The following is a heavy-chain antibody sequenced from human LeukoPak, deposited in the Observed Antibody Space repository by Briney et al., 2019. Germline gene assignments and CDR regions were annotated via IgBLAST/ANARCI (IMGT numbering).Heavy chain of an antibody. CDR1: GFTFSSYS. J-gene: IGHJ3*02. Sequence: GGSLRLSCAASGFTFSSYSMNWVRQAPGKGLEWVSYISSSSSTIYYADSVKGRFTISRDNAKNSLYLQMNSLRDEDTAVYYCTREHSSSWSNDAFDIWGQGTVVTVSS. CDR2: ISSSSSTI. D-gene: IGHD6-13*01. V-gene: IGHV3-48*02. CDR3: TREHSSSWSNDAFDI.